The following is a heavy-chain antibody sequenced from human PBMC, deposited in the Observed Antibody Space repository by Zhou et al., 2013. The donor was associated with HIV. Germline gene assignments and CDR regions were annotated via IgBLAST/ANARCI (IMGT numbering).Heavy chain of an antibody. CDR1: GYTFTTSG. D-gene: IGHD1-26*01. J-gene: IGHJ6*02. CDR2: ISTYSGNT. V-gene: IGHV1-18*01. Sequence: QVQLVQSGAEVKKPGASVKVSCKASGYTFTTSGVSWVRQAPGQGLEWMGWISTYSGNTKYVQRLQGRVTMTTDTPANTAYMELRSLRSDDTAVYYCARDESGSSSFYGMDVWGQGTTVTVSS. CDR3: ARDESGSSSFYGMDV.